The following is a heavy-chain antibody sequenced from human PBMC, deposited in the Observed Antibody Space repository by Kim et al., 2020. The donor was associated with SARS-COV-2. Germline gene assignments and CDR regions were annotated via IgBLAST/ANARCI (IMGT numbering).Heavy chain of an antibody. CDR3: ARELLWFGELSYYFDY. CDR1: GGTFSSYT. CDR2: IIPILDIA. D-gene: IGHD3-10*01. V-gene: IGHV1-69*02. Sequence: SVKVSCKASGGTFSSYTISWVRQAPGQGLEWMGRIIPILDIANYAQKFQGRVTITADKSTSTAYMELSILRSEDTAVYYCARELLWFGELSYYFDYWGQGTLVTVSS. J-gene: IGHJ4*02.